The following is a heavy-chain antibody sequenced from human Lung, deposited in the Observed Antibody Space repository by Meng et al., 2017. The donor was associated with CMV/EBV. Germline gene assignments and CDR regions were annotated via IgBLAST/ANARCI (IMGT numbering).Heavy chain of an antibody. D-gene: IGHD3-10*01. CDR2: ISSTSAYI. J-gene: IGHJ4*02. Sequence: SCAVSGFTFSSYRINWVRQAPGKGLEWVASISSTSAYIYYAESVEGRFIISRDNAKSSLYLTMDNLAVEDTAVYYCATGATLDYWGQGTLVTVSS. CDR1: GFTFSSYR. CDR3: ATGATLDY. V-gene: IGHV3-21*01.